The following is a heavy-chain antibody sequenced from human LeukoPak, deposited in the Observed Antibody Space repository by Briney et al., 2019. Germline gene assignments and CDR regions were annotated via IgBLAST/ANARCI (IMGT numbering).Heavy chain of an antibody. J-gene: IGHJ3*02. CDR3: AREYYDYFWGTYRSYALAI. V-gene: IGHV3-53*01. D-gene: IGHD3-16*02. Sequence: AGGSLRLSCAASELNVSNNYMNWVRQGPGKGLEWVSVIYSGGTTNYADSAQGRFTISRDISKNTVYLQMTLLRADDTAVYYCAREYYDYFWGTYRSYALAIWGKGTMVTVSS. CDR2: IYSGGTT. CDR1: ELNVSNNY.